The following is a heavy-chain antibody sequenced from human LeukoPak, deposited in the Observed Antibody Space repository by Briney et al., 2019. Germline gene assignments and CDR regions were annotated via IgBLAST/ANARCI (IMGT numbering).Heavy chain of an antibody. J-gene: IGHJ4*02. CDR1: GFTFGDYA. CDR2: IRSKAYGGTT. CDR3: SRGYCSGGSCYFDLDY. V-gene: IGHV3-49*03. D-gene: IGHD2-15*01. Sequence: GGSLRLSCTASGFTFGDYAMSWLRQAPGKGLEWVGFIRSKAYGGTTEYAASVKGRFTISRDDSKSIAYLQMNSLKTEDTGVYYCSRGYCSGGSCYFDLDYWGQGALVTVSS.